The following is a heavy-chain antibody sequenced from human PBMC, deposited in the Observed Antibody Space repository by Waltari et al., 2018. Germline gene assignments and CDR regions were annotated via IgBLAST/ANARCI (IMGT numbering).Heavy chain of an antibody. V-gene: IGHV3-74*01. CDR1: GFTFGSYW. CDR2: MNGDGTNI. D-gene: IGHD4-17*01. Sequence: EVQLVEVGGGLVLPGGSLRLPCEASGFTFGSYWLHWVRQVPGKGLVWVSRMNGDGTNILYADSVKGRFTISRDNAKNTLYLQMNNLRVEDTAVYYCARVKLGDYVISTWGQGTLVTVSS. J-gene: IGHJ5*02. CDR3: ARVKLGDYVIST.